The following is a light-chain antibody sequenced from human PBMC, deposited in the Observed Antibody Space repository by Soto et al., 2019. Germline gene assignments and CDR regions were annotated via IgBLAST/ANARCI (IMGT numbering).Light chain of an antibody. J-gene: IGKJ5*01. Sequence: EIVLTQAPATLSLSPVERATLSCRASQSVSSYLAWYQQNPGQAPRLLIYDASNRATGIPARFSGSGSGTDFTLTISSLEPEDFAVYYCQQRSNWPPDTFGQGTRLEIK. CDR2: DAS. CDR1: QSVSSY. V-gene: IGKV3-11*01. CDR3: QQRSNWPPDT.